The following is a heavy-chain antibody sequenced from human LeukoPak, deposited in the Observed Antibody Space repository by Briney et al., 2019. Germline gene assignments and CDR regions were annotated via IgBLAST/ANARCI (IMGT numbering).Heavy chain of an antibody. CDR1: GYSISSGYY. V-gene: IGHV4-38-2*02. D-gene: IGHD3-9*01. J-gene: IGHJ3*02. CDR2: IYHSGST. CDR3: ARDYDILTGDDAFDI. Sequence: SETLSLTCTVSGYSISSGYYWGWIRQPPGKGLEWIGSIYHSGSTYYHPSLKSRVTISVDTSKNQFSLKLSSVTAADTAVYYCARDYDILTGDDAFDIWGQGTMVAVSS.